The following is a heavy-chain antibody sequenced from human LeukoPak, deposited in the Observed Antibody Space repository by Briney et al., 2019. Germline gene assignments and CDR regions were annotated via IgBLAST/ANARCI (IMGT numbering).Heavy chain of an antibody. CDR1: GFTFSSYW. V-gene: IGHV3-74*01. Sequence: PGGSLRLSCAASGFTFSSYWMHWVRQAPGKGLVWVSRINSDGSSTSYADSVKGRFTISRDNAKNTLYLQMNSLRAEDTAVYYCERDGYDSGGYLFDYWGQGTLVTVSS. D-gene: IGHD3-22*01. CDR3: ERDGYDSGGYLFDY. CDR2: INSDGSST. J-gene: IGHJ4*02.